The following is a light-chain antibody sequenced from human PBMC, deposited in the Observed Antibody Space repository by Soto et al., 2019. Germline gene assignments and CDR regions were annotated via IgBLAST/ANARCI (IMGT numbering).Light chain of an antibody. Sequence: DIQMTQSPSSLSASVGDEVTLTCRASQAVSNWLAWYQHRPGSAPKLLIYAASNLPSGVPARFAGSGSGTVFTLTIKSLQPEDFATYYCQQNKRFPFTFGGGTKVDMK. CDR3: QQNKRFPFT. CDR1: QAVSNW. CDR2: AAS. V-gene: IGKV1-12*02. J-gene: IGKJ4*01.